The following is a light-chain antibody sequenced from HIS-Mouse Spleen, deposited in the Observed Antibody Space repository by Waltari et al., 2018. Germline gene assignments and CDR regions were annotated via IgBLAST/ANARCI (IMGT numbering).Light chain of an antibody. Sequence: SSELTQDSAVSVALGQTVRITCPGDSLRRYYPSWYQQKPGQATVLVIYGKNNQPSGIPDRFSGSSSGNTASLTITGAQAEDEADYYCNSRDSSGNHVVFGGGTKLTVL. CDR2: GKN. J-gene: IGLJ2*01. CDR3: NSRDSSGNHVV. CDR1: SLRRYY. V-gene: IGLV3-19*01.